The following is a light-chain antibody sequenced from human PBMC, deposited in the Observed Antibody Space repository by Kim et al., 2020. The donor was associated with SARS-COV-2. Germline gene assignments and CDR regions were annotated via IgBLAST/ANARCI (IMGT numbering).Light chain of an antibody. V-gene: IGKV3-20*01. CDR3: QQYGTSFFT. CDR2: GAS. CDR1: QSVSNTY. J-gene: IGKJ4*01. Sequence: PGERATLSCKASQSVSNTYLAWYQQRPGQAPRLLIYGASNRATGIPDRFSGSGSGTEFSLTISRVEPEDFAEYFCQQYGTSFFTFGGGTKVDIK.